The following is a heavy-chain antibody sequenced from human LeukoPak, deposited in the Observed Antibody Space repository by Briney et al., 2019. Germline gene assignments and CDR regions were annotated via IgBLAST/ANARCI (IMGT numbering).Heavy chain of an antibody. V-gene: IGHV4-59*11. CDR1: GGSISSHY. CDR3: ARESTYYYDSSGHAAFDI. Sequence: SETLSLTCTVSGGSISSHYWSWIRQPPGKGLEWIGYIYYSGRTNYNPSLKSRVTISVDTSKNQFSLKLSSVTAADTAVYYCARESTYYYDSSGHAAFDIWGQGTMVTVSS. D-gene: IGHD3-22*01. J-gene: IGHJ3*02. CDR2: IYYSGRT.